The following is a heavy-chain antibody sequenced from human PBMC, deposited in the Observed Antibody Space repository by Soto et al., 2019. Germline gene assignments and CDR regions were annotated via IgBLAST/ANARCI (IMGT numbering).Heavy chain of an antibody. V-gene: IGHV4-31*03. CDR1: GGSISSGGYY. J-gene: IGHJ4*02. D-gene: IGHD4-4*01. CDR2: ISYSGST. Sequence: SETLSLTCTVSGGSISSGGYYWSWIRQHPGKGLEWIGYISYSGSTYYNPSLKSRVSISEDTSENQFSLDLSSVTAADTAVYYCARMTTVTTAFDYWGQGTLVTVSS. CDR3: ARMTTVTTAFDY.